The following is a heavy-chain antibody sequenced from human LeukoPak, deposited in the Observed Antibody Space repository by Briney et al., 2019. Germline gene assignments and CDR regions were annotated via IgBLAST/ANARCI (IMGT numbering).Heavy chain of an antibody. Sequence: GGSLRLSCAVSGFTFSNHAMSWVRRAPGKGLEWVSAISASGVPTHYADSVKGRFTISRDNSKNTLYLQMNSLRGEDAAVYYCAKDPRGNFVAWLDPWGQGTLVTVSS. J-gene: IGHJ5*02. CDR2: ISASGVPT. D-gene: IGHD4-23*01. V-gene: IGHV3-23*01. CDR3: AKDPRGNFVAWLDP. CDR1: GFTFSNHA.